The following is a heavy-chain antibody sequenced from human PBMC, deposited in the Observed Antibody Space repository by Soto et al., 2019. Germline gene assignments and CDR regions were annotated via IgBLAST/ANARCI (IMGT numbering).Heavy chain of an antibody. CDR2: IWYDGSNK. CDR3: AKGGAYYAYMDV. J-gene: IGHJ6*03. Sequence: PGGSLRLSCAASGFTFSSYGMHWVRQAPGKGLEWVAVIWYDGSNKYYADSVKGRFTISRDNSKNTLYLQMNSLRAEDTAVYYCAKGGAYYAYMDVWGKGTTVTVSS. D-gene: IGHD2-21*01. V-gene: IGHV3-30*02. CDR1: GFTFSSYG.